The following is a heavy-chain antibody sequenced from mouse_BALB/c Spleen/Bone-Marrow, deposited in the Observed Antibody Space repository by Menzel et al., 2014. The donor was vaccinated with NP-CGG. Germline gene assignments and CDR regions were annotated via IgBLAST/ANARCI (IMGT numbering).Heavy chain of an antibody. CDR2: ISCYNGAT. D-gene: IGHD2-10*02. V-gene: IGHV1S34*01. CDR1: GYSFTGYY. J-gene: IGHJ4*01. Sequence: LVKTGASVKISCKASGYSFTGYYMHWVKQSHGKSLEWIGYISCYNGATSYNQKFKGKATFTVDTSSSTAFMQFNSMPSEDSAVFYCARKKYGIAYDMDYWGQGTSVTVSS. CDR3: ARKKYGIAYDMDY.